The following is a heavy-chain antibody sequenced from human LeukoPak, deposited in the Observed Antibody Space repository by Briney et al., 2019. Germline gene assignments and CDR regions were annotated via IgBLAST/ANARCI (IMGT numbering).Heavy chain of an antibody. CDR2: INHSGST. V-gene: IGHV4-34*01. Sequence: SETLPLTCAVYGGSFSGYYWSWIRQPPGKGLEWIGEINHSGSTNYNPSLKSRVTISVDTSKNQFSLKLSSVTAADTAVYYCARDDGTSGLDYWGQGTLVTVSS. J-gene: IGHJ4*02. D-gene: IGHD2-2*01. CDR1: GGSFSGYY. CDR3: ARDDGTSGLDY.